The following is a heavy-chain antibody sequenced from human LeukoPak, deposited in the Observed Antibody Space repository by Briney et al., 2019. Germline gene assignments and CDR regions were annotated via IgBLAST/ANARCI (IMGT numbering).Heavy chain of an antibody. CDR1: GGPFSGYY. J-gene: IGHJ4*02. Sequence: SETLSLTCAVYGGPFSGYYLSWIRQPPGKGLEWIGDINHSGSTNYNPPLKSRVTISVDTTKNQFSLQLSSMTAADTTVYDCAGARFERGKRFDYWGQGTMVTVSS. V-gene: IGHV4-34*01. CDR2: INHSGST. CDR3: AGARFERGKRFDY. D-gene: IGHD1-26*01.